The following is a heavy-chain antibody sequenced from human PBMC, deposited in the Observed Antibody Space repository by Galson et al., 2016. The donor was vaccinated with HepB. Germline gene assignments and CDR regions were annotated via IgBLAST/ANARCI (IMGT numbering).Heavy chain of an antibody. CDR1: GFTFSDYP. D-gene: IGHD3-16*01. Sequence: SLRLSCAASGFTFSDYPMSWIRQAPGKGLQWLSHISSGGDITYYADSVRGRFTVSRDNSKNSLYLQMNILRAEDTAIYYCVRVAAGGNFFDYWGQGTLVTDSS. J-gene: IGHJ4*02. CDR2: ISSGGDIT. CDR3: VRVAAGGNFFDY. V-gene: IGHV3-11*04.